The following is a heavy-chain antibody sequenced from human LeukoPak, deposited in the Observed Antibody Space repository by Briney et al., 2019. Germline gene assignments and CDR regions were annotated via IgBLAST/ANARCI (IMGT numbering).Heavy chain of an antibody. D-gene: IGHD3-22*01. CDR2: IYTSGST. Sequence: SETLSLTCTVSGGSISSYYWSWIRQPAGKGLEWIGRIYTSGSTNYNPSLKSRVTMSVDTSKNQFSLKLSSVTAADTAVYYCARLLDYYYDSSGYIYYFDYWGQGTLVTVSS. CDR1: GGSISSYY. CDR3: ARLLDYYYDSSGYIYYFDY. V-gene: IGHV4-4*07. J-gene: IGHJ4*02.